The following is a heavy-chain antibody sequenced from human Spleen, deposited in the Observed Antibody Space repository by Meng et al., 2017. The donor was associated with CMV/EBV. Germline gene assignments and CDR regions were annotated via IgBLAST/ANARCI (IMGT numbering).Heavy chain of an antibody. D-gene: IGHD6-13*01. CDR3: ARGVIAAAGTNWFDP. J-gene: IGHJ5*02. CDR1: GGSISSSSYY. CDR2: MYYSGST. V-gene: IGHV4-39*07. Sequence: SETLSLTCTVSGGSISSSSYYWGWIRQPPGKGLEWIASMYYSGSTYYNPSLKSRVTISVDTSKNQFSLKLTSVTAADTAVYYCARGVIAAAGTNWFDPWGQGTLVTVSS.